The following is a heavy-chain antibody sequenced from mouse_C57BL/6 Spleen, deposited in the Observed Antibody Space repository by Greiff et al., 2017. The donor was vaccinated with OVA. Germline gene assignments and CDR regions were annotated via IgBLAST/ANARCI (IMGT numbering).Heavy chain of an antibody. CDR1: GFSFNTYA. V-gene: IGHV10-1*01. J-gene: IGHJ2*01. Sequence: EVMLVESGGGLVQPKGSLKLSCAASGFSFNTYAMNWVRQAPGKGLEWVARIRSKSNNYATYYADSVKDRFTISRDDSESMLYLQMNNLKTEDTAMYYCVREGPTHYFDDWGQGTTLTVSS. CDR2: IRSKSNNYAT. CDR3: VREGPTHYFDD. D-gene: IGHD2-10*01.